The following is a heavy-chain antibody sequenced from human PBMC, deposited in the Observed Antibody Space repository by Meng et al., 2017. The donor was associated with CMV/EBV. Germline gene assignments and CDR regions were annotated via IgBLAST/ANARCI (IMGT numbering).Heavy chain of an antibody. V-gene: IGHV3-21*01. Sequence: GESLKISCAASGFTFSSYSMNWVRQAPGKGLEWVSSISSSSSYIYYADSVKGRFTISRDNAKNSLYLQMNSLRAEDTAVYYCARDQYSSSSHYYYYGMDVWGQGTTVTSP. J-gene: IGHJ6*02. CDR1: GFTFSSYS. CDR3: ARDQYSSSSHYYYYGMDV. D-gene: IGHD6-6*01. CDR2: ISSSSSYI.